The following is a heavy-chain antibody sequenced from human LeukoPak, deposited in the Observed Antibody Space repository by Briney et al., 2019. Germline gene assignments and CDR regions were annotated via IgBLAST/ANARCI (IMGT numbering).Heavy chain of an antibody. V-gene: IGHV1-2*02. CDR2: INPNSGDT. Sequence: GASVKVSCKPSGYTFTGYYMHWVRQAPGQGLEWMGWINPNSGDTNYAQDFQGRVTMTRDTSISIAYMELSRLRYDDTAVYYCARDLAVFDAFDIWGQGTMVTVSS. CDR3: ARDLAVFDAFDI. CDR1: GYTFTGYY. D-gene: IGHD2-8*02. J-gene: IGHJ3*02.